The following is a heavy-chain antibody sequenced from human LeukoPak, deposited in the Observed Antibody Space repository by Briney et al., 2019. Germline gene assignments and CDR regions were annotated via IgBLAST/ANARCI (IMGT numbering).Heavy chain of an antibody. V-gene: IGHV4-39*01. J-gene: IGHJ4*02. Sequence: PSETLSLTCTVSGGSISSSTSYWGWIRQPPGKGLEWIVSIYYSGSTSYNPSLKRRVTISVDTSKKQFSLKLDSVTAADTAVYYCARNASDSGTSYFDYWGQGTLVTVSS. D-gene: IGHD1-26*01. CDR1: GGSISSSTSY. CDR3: ARNASDSGTSYFDY. CDR2: IYYSGST.